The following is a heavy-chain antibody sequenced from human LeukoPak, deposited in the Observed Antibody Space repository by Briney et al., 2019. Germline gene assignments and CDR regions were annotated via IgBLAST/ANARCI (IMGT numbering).Heavy chain of an antibody. CDR3: ARDGRYYYAFDI. Sequence: PSETLSLTCTVSGGSISSGSYYWSWIRQPPGKGLEWIGYIYYSGTTYYNPSLKSRVTISVDTSKNQFSLKLSSVTAADTAVYYCARDGRYYYAFDIWGQGTMVTVSS. CDR1: GGSISSGSYY. CDR2: IYYSGTT. V-gene: IGHV4-30-4*07. J-gene: IGHJ3*02. D-gene: IGHD1-26*01.